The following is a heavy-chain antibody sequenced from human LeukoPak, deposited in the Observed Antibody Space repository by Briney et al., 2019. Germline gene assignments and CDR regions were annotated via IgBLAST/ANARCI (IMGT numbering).Heavy chain of an antibody. CDR2: ISYDGSNK. D-gene: IGHD6-13*01. CDR1: GFTFSSYA. V-gene: IGHV3-30*04. J-gene: IGHJ4*02. Sequence: GRSLRLSCAASGFTFSSYAMHWVRQAPGKGLEWVAVISYDGSNKYYADSVKGRLTISRDNSKNTLYLQMNSLRAEDTAVYYCARDRGQQLNFDYWGQGTLVTVSS. CDR3: ARDRGQQLNFDY.